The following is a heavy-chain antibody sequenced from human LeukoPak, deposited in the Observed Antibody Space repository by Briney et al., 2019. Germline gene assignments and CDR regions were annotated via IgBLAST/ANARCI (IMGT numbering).Heavy chain of an antibody. CDR1: GFTFSDYY. J-gene: IGHJ3*02. CDR3: ARDDHSTDAFDI. Sequence: GSLRLSCAASGFTFSDYYMSWIRLAPGKGLEWVSYTSSSGSTIYYADSVKGRFTISRDNAKNSLYLQMNSLRAEDTAVYYCARDDHSTDAFDIWGQGTMVTVSS. V-gene: IGHV3-11*04. CDR2: TSSSGSTI.